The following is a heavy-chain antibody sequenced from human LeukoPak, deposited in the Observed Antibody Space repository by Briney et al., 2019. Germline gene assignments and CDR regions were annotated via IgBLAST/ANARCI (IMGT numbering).Heavy chain of an antibody. Sequence: GGSLRLSCAASGFTFSSYWMSWVRQAPGKGLEWVASINQDGSEKYYVDSVKGRFTISRDNAKNSLYLQMNSLRAEDTAVYYCAALDHGHDYWGQGTLVTVSS. CDR3: AALDHGHDY. CDR2: INQDGSEK. V-gene: IGHV3-7*01. J-gene: IGHJ4*02. CDR1: GFTFSSYW.